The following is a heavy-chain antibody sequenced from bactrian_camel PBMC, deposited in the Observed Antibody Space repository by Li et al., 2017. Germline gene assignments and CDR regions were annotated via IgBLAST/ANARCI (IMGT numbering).Heavy chain of an antibody. CDR2: IASDGSET. CDR1: GLPFSEYS. D-gene: IGHD6*01. V-gene: IGHV3S6*01. J-gene: IGHJ6*01. Sequence: HVQLVESGGGLVQPGGSLRLSCAASGLPFSEYSMNWVRQASGKGLEWVSSIASDGSETDYADSVKGRFTISRDNAKNTLYLQMNSLKPEDTAVYYCVRDGVDFRVVVAGTTFGYWGQGTQVTVS. CDR3: VRDGVDFRVVVAGTTFGY.